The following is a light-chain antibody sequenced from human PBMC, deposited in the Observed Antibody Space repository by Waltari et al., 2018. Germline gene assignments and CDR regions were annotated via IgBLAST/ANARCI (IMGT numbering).Light chain of an antibody. J-gene: IGLJ2*01. CDR1: SFNIGRND. Sequence: QSVLTQPPSVSGTPGQRVTISCSGTSFNIGRNDVNWSQQFPGMAPKVLIHSDDQRASGVPDRFSGSKAGPSASRAISGLQSEDEAQYHCAAWDDSLNGPVFGGGTMLTVL. CDR2: SDD. CDR3: AAWDDSLNGPV. V-gene: IGLV1-44*01.